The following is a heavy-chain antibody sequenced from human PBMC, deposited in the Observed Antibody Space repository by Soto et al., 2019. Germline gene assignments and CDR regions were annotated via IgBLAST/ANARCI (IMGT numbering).Heavy chain of an antibody. CDR3: KYSGYDSPFDY. V-gene: IGHV3-23*01. CDR2: VSGSGGST. D-gene: IGHD5-12*01. CDR1: GFTFSSYA. J-gene: IGHJ4*02. Sequence: GGSLRLSCAASGFTFSSYAMSWVRQAPGKGLEWVSAVSGSGGSTYYADSVKGRFTISRDNSKNTLYLQMNSLRAEDTAVYYCKYSGYDSPFDYWGQGTLVTVSS.